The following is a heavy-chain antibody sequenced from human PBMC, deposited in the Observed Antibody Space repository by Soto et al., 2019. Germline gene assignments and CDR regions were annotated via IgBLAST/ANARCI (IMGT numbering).Heavy chain of an antibody. CDR3: AADRDYYDSSGPPRGYYGMDV. CDR1: GFTFTSSA. D-gene: IGHD3-22*01. Sequence: SVKVSCKASGFTFTSSAVQWVRQACGQRLEWIGWIVVGSGNTNYAQKFQERVTITRDMSTSTAYMELSSLRSEDTAVYYCAADRDYYDSSGPPRGYYGMDVWGQGTTVTVSS. CDR2: IVVGSGNT. J-gene: IGHJ6*02. V-gene: IGHV1-58*01.